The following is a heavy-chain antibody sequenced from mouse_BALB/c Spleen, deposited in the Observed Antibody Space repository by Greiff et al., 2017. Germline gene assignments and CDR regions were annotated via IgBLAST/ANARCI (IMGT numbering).Heavy chain of an antibody. CDR1: GFTFSSYT. J-gene: IGHJ2*01. V-gene: IGHV5-12-2*01. Sequence: EVHLVESGGGLVQPGGSLKLSCAASGFTFSSYTMSWVRQTPEKRLEWVAYISNGGGSTYYPDTVKGRFTISRDNAKNTLYLQMSSLKSEDTAMYYCARRYYGSSYYFDYWGQGTTLTVSS. CDR3: ARRYYGSSYYFDY. D-gene: IGHD1-1*01. CDR2: ISNGGGST.